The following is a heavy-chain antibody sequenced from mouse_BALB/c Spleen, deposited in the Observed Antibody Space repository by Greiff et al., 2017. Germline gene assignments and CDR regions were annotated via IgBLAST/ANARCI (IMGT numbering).Heavy chain of an antibody. CDR2: ISDGGSYT. Sequence: EVQVVESGGGLVKPGGSLKLSCAASGFTFSDYYMYWVRQTPEKRLEWVATISDGGSYTYYPDSVKGRFTISRDNAKNNLYLQMSSLKSEDTAMYYCARLDYDGYWYFDVWGAGTTVTVSS. CDR1: GFTFSDYY. D-gene: IGHD2-4*01. J-gene: IGHJ1*01. CDR3: ARLDYDGYWYFDV. V-gene: IGHV5-4*02.